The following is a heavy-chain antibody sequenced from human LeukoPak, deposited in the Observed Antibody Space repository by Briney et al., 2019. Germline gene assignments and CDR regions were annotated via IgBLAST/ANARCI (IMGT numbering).Heavy chain of an antibody. CDR2: IYYSGST. V-gene: IGHV4-59*01. Sequence: SETLSLTCTVSGGSISSYYWSWIRQPPGKGLEWIGYIYYSGSTNYNPSLKSRVTISVDTSKNQFSLKLSSVTAADTAAYYCARDSGYERGRLDYWGQGTLVTVSS. J-gene: IGHJ4*02. D-gene: IGHD5-12*01. CDR3: ARDSGYERGRLDY. CDR1: GGSISSYY.